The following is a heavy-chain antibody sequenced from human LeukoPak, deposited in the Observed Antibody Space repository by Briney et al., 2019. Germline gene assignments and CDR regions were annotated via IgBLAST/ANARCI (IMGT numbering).Heavy chain of an antibody. V-gene: IGHV1-3*01. CDR2: INAGNGNT. Sequence: GASVKVSCTASGYTFTSHAIHWMRQAPGQRLQWMGWINAGNGNTKYSQRFQGRVTIARDTSASTAYMELSSLRSEDTAVYYCARGSSGYPRYFDYWGQGTLVTVSS. CDR3: ARGSSGYPRYFDY. J-gene: IGHJ4*02. D-gene: IGHD3-22*01. CDR1: GYTFTSHA.